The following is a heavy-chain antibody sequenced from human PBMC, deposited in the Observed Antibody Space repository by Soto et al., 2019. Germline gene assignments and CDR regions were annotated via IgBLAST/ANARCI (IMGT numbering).Heavy chain of an antibody. J-gene: IGHJ6*02. CDR3: AKVRYRSPMGYYYGMDV. CDR1: RVAFSKFI. Sequence: QAQLEQSGGEVQKPGSSVKVSCKASRVAFSKFIVTWVRQAPGLGLEWVGGIIPIFGTANYAQKFQGRVTITADESTSTSYMEVNNLRSEDTAVYYCAKVRYRSPMGYYYGMDVWGQGTTVTVSS. D-gene: IGHD6-19*01. V-gene: IGHV1-69*01. CDR2: IIPIFGTA.